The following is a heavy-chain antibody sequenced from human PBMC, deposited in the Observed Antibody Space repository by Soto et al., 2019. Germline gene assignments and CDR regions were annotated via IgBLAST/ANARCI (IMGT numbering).Heavy chain of an antibody. CDR3: VGALTYEVPYYYYGMDV. V-gene: IGHV3-7*01. Sequence: LRLSCAASGFSFSTYLLSWVRQAPGKGLEWVANIKQGGNEKFYVDSVKGRFTISRDNDKKSLYLQMDSLRVEDTAVYYCVGALTYEVPYYYYGMDVWGQGTTVTVSS. CDR2: IKQGGNEK. J-gene: IGHJ6*02. CDR1: GFSFSTYL. D-gene: IGHD3-16*01.